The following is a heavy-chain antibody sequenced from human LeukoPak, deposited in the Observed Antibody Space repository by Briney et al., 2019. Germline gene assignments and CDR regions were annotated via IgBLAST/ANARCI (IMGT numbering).Heavy chain of an antibody. CDR1: GFTFSSHS. V-gene: IGHV3-48*01. J-gene: IGHJ6*02. CDR3: AREVAVGLEPHYYYYGMDV. D-gene: IGHD1-1*01. CDR2: ISSSSSTI. Sequence: GGSLRLSCAASGFTFSSHSMNWVRQAPGKGLEWVSYISSSSSTIYYADSVKGRFTISRDNAKNSLYLQMNSLRAEDTAVYYCAREVAVGLEPHYYYYGMDVWAKGPRSPSP.